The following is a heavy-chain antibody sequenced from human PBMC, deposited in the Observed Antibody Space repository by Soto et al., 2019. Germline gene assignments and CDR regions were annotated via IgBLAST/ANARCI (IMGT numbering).Heavy chain of an antibody. V-gene: IGHV4-59*01. J-gene: IGHJ4*02. CDR3: ARGRIQLWYPFDY. CDR2: IYNIGRT. D-gene: IGHD5-18*01. CDR1: SISTYY. Sequence: SETLSLTCTVGSISTYYWNWIRQPPGKALEWIGYIYNIGRTNYNPSLRSRVTMSIDTSKNQFSLKLNSVTAADTAVYYCARGRIQLWYPFDYWGQGTLVTVSS.